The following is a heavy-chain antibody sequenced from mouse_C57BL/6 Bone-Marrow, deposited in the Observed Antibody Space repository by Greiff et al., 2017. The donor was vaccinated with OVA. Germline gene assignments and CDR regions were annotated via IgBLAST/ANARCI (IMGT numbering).Heavy chain of an antibody. CDR3: ARWGLRQCAY. D-gene: IGHD2-4*01. Sequence: QVQLKQPGAELVKPGASVKLSCKASGYTFTSYWMQWVKQRPGQGLEWIGEIDPSDSYTNYNQKFKGKATLTVDTSSSTAYMQLSSLTSEDSAVYYCARWGLRQCAYWGQGTLVTVSA. V-gene: IGHV1-50*01. CDR2: IDPSDSYT. CDR1: GYTFTSYW. J-gene: IGHJ3*01.